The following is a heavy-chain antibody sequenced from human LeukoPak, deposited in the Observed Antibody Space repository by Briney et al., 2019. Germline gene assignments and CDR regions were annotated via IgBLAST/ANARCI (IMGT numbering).Heavy chain of an antibody. J-gene: IGHJ4*02. CDR1: GDIVSSNSAA. Sequence: SQTLSLTCAISGDIVSSNSAAWTWIRQSPSRGLEWLGRTYYRSEWYNDYAVSVKSRLTISPDTSKNQFSLQLNSVTPEDTAVYYCARDLSGDINFDHWGQGTLVTVSS. V-gene: IGHV6-1*01. D-gene: IGHD7-27*01. CDR2: TYYRSEWYN. CDR3: ARDLSGDINFDH.